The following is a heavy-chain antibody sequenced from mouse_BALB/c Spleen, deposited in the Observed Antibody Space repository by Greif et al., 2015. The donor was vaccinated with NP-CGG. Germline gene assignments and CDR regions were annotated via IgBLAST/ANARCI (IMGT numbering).Heavy chain of an antibody. D-gene: IGHD2-4*01. J-gene: IGHJ2*01. CDR2: IYPGDGDT. CDR1: GYAFSSSW. Sequence: VQLVESGPELVKPGASVKISCKASGYAFSSSWMNWVKQRPGQGLEWIGRIYPGDGDTNYNGKFKGKATLTADKSSSPAYMQLSSLTSVDSAVYFGAREGMIARNFDYWGQGTTLTVSS. V-gene: IGHV1-82*01. CDR3: AREGMIARNFDY.